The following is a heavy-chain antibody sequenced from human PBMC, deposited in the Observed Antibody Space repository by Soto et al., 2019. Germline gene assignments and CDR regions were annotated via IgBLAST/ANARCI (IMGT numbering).Heavy chain of an antibody. Sequence: QVQLVQSGAEVKKPGSSVKVSCKASGGTFSSYTIIWVRQSPGQGLEWMGRIIPILGIANYAQKFQGRVTITADKSTSTAYMELSSLRSEDTAVYYCARERLGMEFDYWGQGTLVTVSS. CDR3: ARERLGMEFDY. CDR2: IIPILGIA. J-gene: IGHJ4*02. D-gene: IGHD7-27*01. CDR1: GGTFSSYT. V-gene: IGHV1-69*08.